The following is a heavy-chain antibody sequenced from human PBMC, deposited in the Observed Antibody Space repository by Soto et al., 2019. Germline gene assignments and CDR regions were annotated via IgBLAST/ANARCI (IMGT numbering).Heavy chain of an antibody. J-gene: IGHJ4*02. CDR1: GFTFSSYA. V-gene: IGHV3-23*01. CDR3: AKDHFGLLAGPVDY. CDR2: ISGSGGST. D-gene: IGHD6-13*01. Sequence: GGSLRLSCAASGFTFSSYAMSWVRQAPGKGLEWVSAISGSGGSTYYADSVKGRFTISRDNSKNTLYLQMNSLRAEDTAVYYCAKDHFGLLAGPVDYWGQGTLVTVS.